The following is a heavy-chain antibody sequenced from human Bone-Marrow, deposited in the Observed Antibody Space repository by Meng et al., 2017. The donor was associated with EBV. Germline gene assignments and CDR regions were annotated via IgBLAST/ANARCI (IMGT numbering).Heavy chain of an antibody. J-gene: IGHJ4*02. D-gene: IGHD4-17*01. CDR3: ARGQHDYAFDY. V-gene: IGHV1-3*01. Sequence: QFVQSGAEVKKTGASVKVSCRASGYTFTSTSFAIHWVRQAPGQRLEWMGWINAGNGNTKYSQNFQGRVTITRDTSATTVHMELRSLRSEDTAVYYCARGQHDYAFDYWGQGTLVTVSS. CDR1: GYTFTSTSFA. CDR2: INAGNGNT.